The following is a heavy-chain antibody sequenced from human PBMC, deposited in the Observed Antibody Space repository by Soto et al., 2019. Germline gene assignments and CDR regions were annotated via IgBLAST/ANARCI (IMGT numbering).Heavy chain of an antibody. CDR1: GGSISSGGYS. D-gene: IGHD4-17*01. CDR3: ARASTTVTTLDD. Sequence: PSETLSLTCAVSGGSISSGGYSWSWIRQPPGKGLEWIGYIYHSGSTYYNPSLKSRVTISVDRSKNQFSLKLSSVTAADTAVYYCARASTTVTTLDDWGQGTPVTVSS. CDR2: IYHSGST. J-gene: IGHJ4*02. V-gene: IGHV4-30-2*01.